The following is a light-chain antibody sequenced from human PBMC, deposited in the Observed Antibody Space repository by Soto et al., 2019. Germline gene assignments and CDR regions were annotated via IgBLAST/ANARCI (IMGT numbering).Light chain of an antibody. CDR3: LQDDDYPFT. Sequence: DIQVTQSPSSVSASVGGRVTITCGASQGIRSWLAWYQQKPGKAPKFLIFAASNLQSGVPSRFSGSGSGTDFTLTISSLQPEDFATYFCLQDDDYPFTFGGGTKVDI. V-gene: IGKV1-12*02. CDR1: QGIRSW. CDR2: AAS. J-gene: IGKJ4*01.